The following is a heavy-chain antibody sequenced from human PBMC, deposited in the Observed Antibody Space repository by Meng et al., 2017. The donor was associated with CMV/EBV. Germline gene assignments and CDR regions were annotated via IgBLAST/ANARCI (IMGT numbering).Heavy chain of an antibody. V-gene: IGHV3-33*01. J-gene: IGHJ6*02. Sequence: GESLKISCAASGFTFSSYGMHWVRQAPGKGLEWVAVIWYDGSNKYYADSVKGRFTISRDNSKNTLYLQMNSLRAEDTAVYYCARGQGDFWSGYSVYYYYGMDVWGQGTTVTVSS. CDR1: GFTFSSYG. D-gene: IGHD3-3*01. CDR2: IWYDGSNK. CDR3: ARGQGDFWSGYSVYYYYGMDV.